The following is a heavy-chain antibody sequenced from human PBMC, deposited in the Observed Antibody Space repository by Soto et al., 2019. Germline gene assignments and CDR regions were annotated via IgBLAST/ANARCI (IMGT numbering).Heavy chain of an antibody. V-gene: IGHV3-15*01. CDR3: TTDPWGNSGFDY. Sequence: PGGSLRLSXVASGFTFTKAWMSWVRQAPGKGLECVGRIKSKTDGGTTDYAAPVSGRFTISRDDSRNTLYLQMNSLKTEDTAVYYCTTDPWGNSGFDYWGQGTLVTVSS. CDR2: IKSKTDGGTT. J-gene: IGHJ4*01. D-gene: IGHD6-19*01. CDR1: GFTFTKAW.